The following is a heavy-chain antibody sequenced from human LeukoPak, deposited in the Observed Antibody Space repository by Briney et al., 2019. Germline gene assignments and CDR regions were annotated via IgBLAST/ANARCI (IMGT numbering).Heavy chain of an antibody. CDR3: ASSGSYRFDY. CDR2: IKPDGSEK. V-gene: IGHV3-7*01. D-gene: IGHD1-26*01. J-gene: IGHJ4*02. CDR1: GFTFNTYW. Sequence: GGSLRLSCAASGFTFNTYWMSWVRQAPGKGLEWVANIKPDGSEKNYVDSVKGRFTISRDNAKNSLYLQMNSLRDEDTAVYYCASSGSYRFDYWGQGTLVTVSS.